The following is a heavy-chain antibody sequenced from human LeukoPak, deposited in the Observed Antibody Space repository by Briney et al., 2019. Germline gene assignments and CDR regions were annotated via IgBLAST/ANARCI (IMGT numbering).Heavy chain of an antibody. Sequence: GASVKVSCKASGYTFTSYGISWVRQAPGQGLEWMGWISAYNGNTNYAQKLQGRVTMITDTSTSTAYMELRSLRSDDTAVYYCARSGDYGDYEGAFDIWGQGTMVTVSS. J-gene: IGHJ3*02. CDR2: ISAYNGNT. CDR3: ARSGDYGDYEGAFDI. D-gene: IGHD4-17*01. CDR1: GYTFTSYG. V-gene: IGHV1-18*01.